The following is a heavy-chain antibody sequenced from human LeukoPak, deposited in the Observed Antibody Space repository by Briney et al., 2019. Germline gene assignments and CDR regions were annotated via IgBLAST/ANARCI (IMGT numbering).Heavy chain of an antibody. J-gene: IGHJ5*02. D-gene: IGHD1/OR15-1a*01. CDR2: INYSGST. V-gene: IGHV4-39*07. Sequence: PSEPLSLACTVSGGSISSSSYYWGWIRQPPGKGLEWIGSINYSGSTYYNPSLKSRVTISVDTSKNQFSLKLSSVTAADTAVYYCARERRNTRNWFDPWGQGTLVTVSS. CDR3: ARERRNTRNWFDP. CDR1: GGSISSSSYY.